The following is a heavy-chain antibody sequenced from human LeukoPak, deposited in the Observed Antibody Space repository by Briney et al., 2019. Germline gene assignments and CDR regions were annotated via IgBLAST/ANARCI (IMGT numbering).Heavy chain of an antibody. D-gene: IGHD5-18*01. CDR2: IYTSGST. CDR1: GGSISSYY. V-gene: IGHV4-4*07. Sequence: SETLSLTCTVSGGSISSYYWSWIRQPAGKGLEWIGRIYTSGSTNYDPSLKSRVTMSVDTTKNQFSLKLSSVTAADTAAYYCARDRVYSYGYSYYYYMDVWGKGTTVTVSS. J-gene: IGHJ6*03. CDR3: ARDRVYSYGYSYYYYMDV.